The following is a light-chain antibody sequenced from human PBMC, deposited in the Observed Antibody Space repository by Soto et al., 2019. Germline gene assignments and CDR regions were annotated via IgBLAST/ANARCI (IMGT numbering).Light chain of an antibody. Sequence: DIQMTQSHSTLSASVGDRVTITCRASQSISSWLAWYQQKPGKAPKLLIYDASSLESGVPARFSGSGSGTEFTLTISSLQPDDFATYYCQQDNSYPGTFGQGTKVEIK. V-gene: IGKV1-5*01. CDR3: QQDNSYPGT. CDR2: DAS. CDR1: QSISSW. J-gene: IGKJ1*01.